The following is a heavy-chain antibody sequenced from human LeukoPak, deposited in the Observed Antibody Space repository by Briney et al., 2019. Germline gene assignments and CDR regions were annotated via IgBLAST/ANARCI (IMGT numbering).Heavy chain of an antibody. D-gene: IGHD1-1*01. CDR2: ISSDGRDK. Sequence: GGSLRLSCAASGFTFSRYGMHWVRQAPGKGLEWVAVISSDGRDKHYADSVKGRFTISRDNSKNTLYLQMNSLSAEDTAVYYCARDLGNWYFDLWGRGTLVTVSS. CDR1: GFTFSRYG. J-gene: IGHJ2*01. V-gene: IGHV3-30*03. CDR3: ARDLGNWYFDL.